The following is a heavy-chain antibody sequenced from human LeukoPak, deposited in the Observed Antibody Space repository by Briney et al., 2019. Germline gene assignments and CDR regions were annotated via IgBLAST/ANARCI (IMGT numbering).Heavy chain of an antibody. CDR2: IYTSGST. V-gene: IGHV4-61*02. CDR3: ARDGYCSSTSCYIGNWFDP. D-gene: IGHD2-2*02. J-gene: IGHJ5*02. Sequence: RQPAGKGLEWIGRIYTSGSTNYNPSLKSRVTISVDTSKNQFSLKLSSVTAADTAVYYCARDGYCSSTSCYIGNWFDPWGQGTLVTVSS.